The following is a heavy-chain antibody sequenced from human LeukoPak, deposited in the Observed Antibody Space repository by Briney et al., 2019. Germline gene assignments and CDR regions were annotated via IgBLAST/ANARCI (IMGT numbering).Heavy chain of an antibody. Sequence: ASVKVSCKASGYTFTSYDINWVRQATGQGLEWMGWMNPNSGNTGYAQKFQGRVTTTRNTSISTAYMELSSLRSEDTAVYYCASSEGYYYGSGSYYKEGWFDPWGQGTLVTVSS. J-gene: IGHJ5*02. CDR2: MNPNSGNT. CDR3: ASSEGYYYGSGSYYKEGWFDP. D-gene: IGHD3-10*01. V-gene: IGHV1-8*01. CDR1: GYTFTSYD.